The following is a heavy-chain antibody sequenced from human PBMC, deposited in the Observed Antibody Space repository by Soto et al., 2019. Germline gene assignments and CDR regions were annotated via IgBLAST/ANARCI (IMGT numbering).Heavy chain of an antibody. V-gene: IGHV1-18*01. J-gene: IGHJ4*02. CDR1: GYTFTSYG. D-gene: IGHD1-20*01. CDR3: ARDRNRKCNDSPSDSWDY. Sequence: QVQLVQSGAEVKKPGASVKVSCQASGYTFTSYGLAWVRQAPGQGLEWMGWISAYKGNTKYAQKFQGRVTLTTDKSTATAFIRLGDLTSDDTALYFCARDRNRKCNDSPSDSWDYWGQGTLVTVSS. CDR2: ISAYKGNT.